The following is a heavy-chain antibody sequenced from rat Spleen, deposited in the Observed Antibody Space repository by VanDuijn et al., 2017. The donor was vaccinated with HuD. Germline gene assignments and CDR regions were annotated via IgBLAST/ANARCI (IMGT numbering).Heavy chain of an antibody. CDR3: ARRHYGYTDYFDY. CDR1: GFTFSDYY. V-gene: IGHV5-25*01. CDR2: ISPSGGTT. J-gene: IGHJ2*01. D-gene: IGHD1-11*01. Sequence: EVQLVESDGGLVQPGRSLKLSCAASGFTFSDYYMAWVRQAPTKGLEWVGSISPSGGTTYYRDSVKGRFTISRDNAKSSLYLQMDSLRSEDTATYYCARRHYGYTDYFDYWGQGVMVPVSS.